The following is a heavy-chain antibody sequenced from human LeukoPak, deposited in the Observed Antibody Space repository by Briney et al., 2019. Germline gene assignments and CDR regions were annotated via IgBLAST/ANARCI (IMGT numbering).Heavy chain of an antibody. J-gene: IGHJ4*02. V-gene: IGHV3-74*01. Sequence: GGSLRLSCVASGFTFTTYWMHWVRQAPGKGLVWVSRINGDGSNSNYADSVKGRFTISRDNARNTLYLQMNGLRAEDTALYYCARTSPTPHFDFWGQGTLVTVSS. D-gene: IGHD4-17*01. CDR1: GFTFTTYW. CDR3: ARTSPTPHFDF. CDR2: INGDGSNS.